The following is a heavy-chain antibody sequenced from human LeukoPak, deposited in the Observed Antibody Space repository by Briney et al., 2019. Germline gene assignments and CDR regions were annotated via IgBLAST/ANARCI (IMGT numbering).Heavy chain of an antibody. D-gene: IGHD2-2*01. CDR1: GGSISSGGYY. J-gene: IGHJ6*02. CDR2: IYYSGST. CDR3: ARELVVVVPAAPLSYGMDV. Sequence: PSETLSLTCTVSGGSISSGGYYWSWIRQHPGKGLEWIGYIYYSGSTYYNPSLKSRVTISVDTSKNQFSLKLSSVTAADTAVYYCARELVVVVPAAPLSYGMDVWGQGTTVTVSS. V-gene: IGHV4-31*03.